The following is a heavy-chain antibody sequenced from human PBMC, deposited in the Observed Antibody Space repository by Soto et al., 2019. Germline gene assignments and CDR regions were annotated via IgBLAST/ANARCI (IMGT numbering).Heavy chain of an antibody. CDR1: GFTFSSYW. D-gene: IGHD6-19*01. Sequence: GSLRLSCAVSGFTFSSYWMSWVRQAPGKGLEWVANISPDGSAKYYADSVKGRFTISRDNAKNSLYLQMDSLTVEDTAVYFCAKDWYSDGWPLFDYWGQGTLVTVSS. V-gene: IGHV3-7*03. CDR3: AKDWYSDGWPLFDY. CDR2: ISPDGSAK. J-gene: IGHJ4*02.